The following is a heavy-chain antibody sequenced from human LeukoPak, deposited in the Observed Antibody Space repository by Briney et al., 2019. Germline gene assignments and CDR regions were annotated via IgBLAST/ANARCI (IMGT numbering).Heavy chain of an antibody. J-gene: IGHJ4*02. D-gene: IGHD6-13*01. CDR2: INAGNGNT. CDR1: GYTFTSYA. V-gene: IGHV1-3*01. Sequence: ASVKVSCKASGYTFTSYAMHWMRQAPGQRLEWMGWINAGNGNTKYSQKFQGRVTITRDTSASTAYMELSSLRSEDTAVYYCAMYSSNWYKPFDYWGQGTLVTVSS. CDR3: AMYSSNWYKPFDY.